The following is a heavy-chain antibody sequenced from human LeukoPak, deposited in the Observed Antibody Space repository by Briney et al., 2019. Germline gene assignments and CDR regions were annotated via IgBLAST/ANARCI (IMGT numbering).Heavy chain of an antibody. V-gene: IGHV3-53*01. CDR1: GFTVSNNY. D-gene: IGHD5-12*01. CDR2: IHSGGTT. CDR3: ARDSDSGYGPLAS. Sequence: QAGGSLRLSCAASGFTVSNNYMSWVRQAPGKGLEWVSVIHSGGTTNYADSVQGRFTISRDNSKTTVYLHMNSLRAEDTAVYYCARDSDSGYGPLASWGQGTLVTVSS. J-gene: IGHJ4*02.